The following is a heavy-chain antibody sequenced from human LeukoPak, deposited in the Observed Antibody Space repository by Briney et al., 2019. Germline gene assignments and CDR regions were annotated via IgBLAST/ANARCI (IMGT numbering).Heavy chain of an antibody. D-gene: IGHD3-22*01. CDR2: IYYSGST. V-gene: IGHV4-39*01. CDR3: ARQWSYDRGDGCAFDI. J-gene: IGHJ3*02. CDR1: GGSISSSSYY. Sequence: PSETLSLTCTVSGGSISSSSYYWGWIRQPPGKGLEWIGSIYYSGSTYYNPSLKSRVTISVDTSKNQFSLKLSSVTAADTAVYYCARQWSYDRGDGCAFDIWGQGTMVTVSS.